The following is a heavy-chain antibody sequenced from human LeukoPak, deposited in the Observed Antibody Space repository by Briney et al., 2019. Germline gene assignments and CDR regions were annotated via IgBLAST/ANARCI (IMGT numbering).Heavy chain of an antibody. CDR1: GGSISSSSYY. CDR2: IYYGGST. CDR3: ARHDIVVVPAAPGIDAFDI. D-gene: IGHD2-2*01. Sequence: SETLSLTCTVSGGSISSSSYYWGWIRQPPGKGLEWIGSIYYGGSTYYNPSLKSRVTISVDTSKNQFSLKLSSVTAADTAVYYCARHDIVVVPAAPGIDAFDIWGQGTMVTVSS. J-gene: IGHJ3*02. V-gene: IGHV4-39*01.